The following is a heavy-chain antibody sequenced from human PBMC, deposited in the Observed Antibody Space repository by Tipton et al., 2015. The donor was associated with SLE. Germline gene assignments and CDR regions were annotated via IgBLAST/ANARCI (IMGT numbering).Heavy chain of an antibody. J-gene: IGHJ3*02. Sequence: TLSLTCAVYGGSFSGYYWGWIRQPPGKGLEWIGEINHSGSTNYNPSLKSRVTISVDTSKNQFSLKLSSVTAADTAVYYCARGGVLGFHPSAFDIWGQGTMVTVSS. V-gene: IGHV4-34*01. CDR2: INHSGST. D-gene: IGHD3-10*01. CDR1: GGSFSGYY. CDR3: ARGGVLGFHPSAFDI.